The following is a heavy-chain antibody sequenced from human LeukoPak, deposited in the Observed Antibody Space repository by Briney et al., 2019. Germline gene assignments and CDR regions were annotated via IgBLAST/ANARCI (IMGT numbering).Heavy chain of an antibody. V-gene: IGHV3-23*01. J-gene: IGHJ4*02. CDR1: GFTFTSYA. D-gene: IGHD3-22*01. CDR3: AKAGYDSSGYKDY. CDR2: ISGSGGST. Sequence: GGSLRLSCAASGFTFTSYAMSWVRQAPGKGLEWVSLISGSGGSTYYADSVKGRFTISRDISKNTLYLQMNSLRAEDTAVYYCAKAGYDSSGYKDYWGQGTLVTVSS.